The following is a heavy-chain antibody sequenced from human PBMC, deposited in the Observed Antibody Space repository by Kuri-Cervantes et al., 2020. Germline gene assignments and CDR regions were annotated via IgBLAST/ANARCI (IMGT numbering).Heavy chain of an antibody. Sequence: GGSLRXXXAXXGXXFSDXAFHWVRQXPGKXLEWXXXIXXXSGXRDYAXXGXGRXTISRDNAXRSLYLQMNSLRAEETAXXPCAKGAASXKWYLFDSWGQGALVTVSS. V-gene: IGHV3-9*01. CDR2: IXXXSGXR. J-gene: IGHJ4*02. CDR3: AKGAASXKWYLFDS. D-gene: IGHD2-8*01. CDR1: GXXFSDXA.